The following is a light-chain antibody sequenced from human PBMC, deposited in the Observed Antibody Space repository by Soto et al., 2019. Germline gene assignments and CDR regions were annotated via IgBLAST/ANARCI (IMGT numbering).Light chain of an antibody. V-gene: IGLV1-51*01. Sequence: QSVLTQPPSVSAAPGQKVTISCSGSSSNIGNNYVSWYQQLPGTAPKLLIYDNNKRPSGIPDRFSGSKSGTSATLGITGLQTGDEADYYCGTWDSGLSAHWVFGGGTKVTVL. CDR3: GTWDSGLSAHWV. J-gene: IGLJ3*02. CDR2: DNN. CDR1: SSNIGNNY.